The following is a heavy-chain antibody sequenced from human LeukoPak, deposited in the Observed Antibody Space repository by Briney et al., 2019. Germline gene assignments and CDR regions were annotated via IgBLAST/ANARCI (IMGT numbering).Heavy chain of an antibody. CDR1: GFGFSSCE. D-gene: IGHD6-13*01. J-gene: IGHJ4*02. CDR2: ISSSGSTI. CDR3: ARALPSSWYYFDY. Sequence: PGGSPRLSCAASGFGFSSCEMNWVRQAPGTXLEWVSYISSSGSTIHYADSVKGRFTISRDNAKNSLYLQMNSLRAEDTAVYYCARALPSSWYYFDYWGQGTLVTVSS. V-gene: IGHV3-48*03.